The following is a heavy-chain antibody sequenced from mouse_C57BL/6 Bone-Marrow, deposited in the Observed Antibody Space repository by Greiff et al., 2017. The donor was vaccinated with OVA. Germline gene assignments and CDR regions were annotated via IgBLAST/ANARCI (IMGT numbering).Heavy chain of an antibody. CDR3: ARWRGDAMDY. CDR2: IDPSDSYT. V-gene: IGHV1-50*01. CDR1: GYTFTSYW. J-gene: IGHJ4*01. Sequence: QVHVKQPGAELVKPGASVKLSCKASGYTFTSYWMQWVKQRPGQGLEWIGEIDPSDSYTNYNQKFKGKATLTVDTSSSTAYMQLSSLTSEDSAVYYCARWRGDAMDYWGQGTSVTVSS.